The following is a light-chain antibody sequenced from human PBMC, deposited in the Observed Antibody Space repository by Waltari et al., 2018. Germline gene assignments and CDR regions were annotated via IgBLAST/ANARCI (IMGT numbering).Light chain of an antibody. V-gene: IGLV2-14*01. CDR3: CSFTSRSTWV. CDR2: DVS. CDR1: SSDVGGYNY. J-gene: IGLJ3*02. Sequence: QSALSEPAPLSRSPGQSITISWSGTSSDVGGYNYVSWYQQQPGQVTKLLIFDVSNRPSGVSNRFSVSKAGDTASLTISGLQAEDESDYYCCSFTSRSTWVFGGGTKLTVL.